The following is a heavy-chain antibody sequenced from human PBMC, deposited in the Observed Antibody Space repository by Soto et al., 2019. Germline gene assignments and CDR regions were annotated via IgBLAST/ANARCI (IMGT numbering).Heavy chain of an antibody. CDR3: NLVVTSPPY. J-gene: IGHJ4*02. D-gene: IGHD2-21*02. CDR2: MNPNSGNT. V-gene: IGHV1-8*01. Sequence: QVQLVQSGAEVKKPGASVKVSCKASGYTFTSFEINWVRQATGQGLEWMGWMNPNSGNTGYAQKFQGRVTMTRNTSISTADMELNRLRSEDTAVYYCNLVVTSPPYWGQGTLVTVSS. CDR1: GYTFTSFE.